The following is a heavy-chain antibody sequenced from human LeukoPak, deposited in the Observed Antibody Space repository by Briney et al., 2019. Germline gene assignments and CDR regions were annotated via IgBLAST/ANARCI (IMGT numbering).Heavy chain of an antibody. Sequence: GGSLRLSCAVSGFTVSSNYMRWVRQAPGKGLECVSIIYSGGSTYYADSVKGRFTVSRDNSKNTLWLQMNSLRVEDTAVYYCARVGGIVAPMDYWGQGTLVTVSS. J-gene: IGHJ4*02. CDR1: GFTVSSNY. CDR2: IYSGGST. D-gene: IGHD5-12*01. CDR3: ARVGGIVAPMDY. V-gene: IGHV3-66*01.